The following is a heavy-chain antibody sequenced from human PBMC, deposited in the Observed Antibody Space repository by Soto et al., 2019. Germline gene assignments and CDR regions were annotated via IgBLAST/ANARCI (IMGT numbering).Heavy chain of an antibody. CDR2: IIHSGST. D-gene: IGHD3-10*01. CDR1: GGSFSGYY. Sequence: PSETLSLTCAVYGGSFSGYYWTWIRRPPGKGLEWIGEIIHSGSTNYNPSLKSRVTISVDTSKNKFSLKLSSVTAADTAMSYCARGHGSGYYPYGLDVWGQGTTVTVSS. CDR3: ARGHGSGYYPYGLDV. V-gene: IGHV4-34*01. J-gene: IGHJ6*02.